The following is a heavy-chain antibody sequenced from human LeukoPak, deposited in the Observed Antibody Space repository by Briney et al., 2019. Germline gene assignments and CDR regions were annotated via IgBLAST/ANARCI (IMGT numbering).Heavy chain of an antibody. V-gene: IGHV1-2*02. D-gene: IGHD1-26*01. CDR1: GYTFTDNY. Sequence: ASVKVSCKASGYTFTDNYMRWVRQAPGQGLEWMGWINPNSGGTNYAQKFQGRVTMTRDTSISTAYMELSRLKSDDTAVYYCARDLSGSYTEFDYWGQGTLVTVSS. J-gene: IGHJ4*02. CDR3: ARDLSGSYTEFDY. CDR2: INPNSGGT.